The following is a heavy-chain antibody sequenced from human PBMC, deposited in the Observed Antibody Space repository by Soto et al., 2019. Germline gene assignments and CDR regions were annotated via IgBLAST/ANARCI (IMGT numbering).Heavy chain of an antibody. CDR1: GYTFTSYD. J-gene: IGHJ3*02. D-gene: IGHD2-2*01. CDR3: ARACSSTSCQDAFDI. CDR2: MNPNSGNT. Sequence: ASVKVSCKASGYTFTSYDINWVRRATGQGLEWMGWMNPNSGNTGYAQKFQGRVTMTRNTSISTAYMELSSLRSEDTAVYYCARACSSTSCQDAFDIWGQGTMVTVSS. V-gene: IGHV1-8*01.